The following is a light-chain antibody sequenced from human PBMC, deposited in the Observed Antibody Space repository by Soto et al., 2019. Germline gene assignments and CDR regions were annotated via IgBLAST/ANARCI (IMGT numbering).Light chain of an antibody. Sequence: EVVMTQSPATLSVSLGERATLSCRTSQNVFNNLVWYQQRPGQAPRLLIYGAFNRATGIPARFSGSGSGTEFTLTISSLQSEDSAVYYCQQYENWITVGQGTRLEI. J-gene: IGKJ5*01. CDR1: QNVFNN. CDR3: QQYENWIT. V-gene: IGKV3-15*01. CDR2: GAF.